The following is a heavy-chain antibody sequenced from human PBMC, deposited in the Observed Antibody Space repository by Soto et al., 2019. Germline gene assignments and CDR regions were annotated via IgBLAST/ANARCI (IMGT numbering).Heavy chain of an antibody. CDR2: INHSGST. J-gene: IGHJ6*03. V-gene: IGHV4-34*01. CDR1: GGSFSGYY. Sequence: SETLSLTCAVYGGSFSGYYWSWIRQPPGKGLEWIGEINHSGSTNYNPSLKSRVTISVDTSKNQFSLKLSSVTAADTAVYYCARVPQYYYYYYMDVWGKGTTVTVSS. D-gene: IGHD2-2*01. CDR3: ARVPQYYYYYYMDV.